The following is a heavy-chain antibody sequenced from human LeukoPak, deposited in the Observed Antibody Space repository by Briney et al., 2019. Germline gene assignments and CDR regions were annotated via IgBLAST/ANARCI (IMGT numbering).Heavy chain of an antibody. V-gene: IGHV4-59*01. J-gene: IGHJ3*02. CDR2: IYYSGST. D-gene: IGHD5-18*01. Sequence: SETLSLTCTVSGGSIISYYWSWIRQPPGKGLEWIGYIYYSGSTNYNPSLKSRVTISVDTSKNQFSLKLSSVTAADTAVYYCERGFHSYDAMDIWGQGTMVTVSS. CDR3: ERGFHSYDAMDI. CDR1: GGSIISYY.